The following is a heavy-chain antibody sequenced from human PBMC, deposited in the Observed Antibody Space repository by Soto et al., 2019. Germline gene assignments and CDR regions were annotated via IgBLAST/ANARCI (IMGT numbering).Heavy chain of an antibody. CDR2: VNHSGTT. J-gene: IGHJ4*02. Sequence: SETLSLTCAVYGGSFSGYYWTWIRQSPEKGLEWIGEVNHSGTTYYNPSRKTRVTISVHTPKNQFSLNMSSVTAADTAVYYCARGIGYCSSINCYSSRRLRFDSWGQGTLVTVSS. CDR3: ARGIGYCSSINCYSSRRLRFDS. V-gene: IGHV4-34*01. D-gene: IGHD2-2*01. CDR1: GGSFSGYY.